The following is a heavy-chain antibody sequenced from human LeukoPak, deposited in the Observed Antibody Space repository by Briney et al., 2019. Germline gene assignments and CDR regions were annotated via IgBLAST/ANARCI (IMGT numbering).Heavy chain of an antibody. D-gene: IGHD3-9*01. V-gene: IGHV3-30*18. CDR1: GFTFSSYG. CDR3: AKDLVLQYFDWAFDY. Sequence: GRSLRLSCAASGFTFSSYGMHWVRQAPGKGLEWVAVISYDGSNKYYADSVKGRFTISRDNSKNTLYLQMNSLRAEDTAVYYCAKDLVLQYFDWAFDYWGQGTLVTVSS. J-gene: IGHJ4*02. CDR2: ISYDGSNK.